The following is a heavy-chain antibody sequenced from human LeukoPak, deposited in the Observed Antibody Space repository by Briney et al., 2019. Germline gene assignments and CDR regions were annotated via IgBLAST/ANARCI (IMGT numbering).Heavy chain of an antibody. D-gene: IGHD3-10*01. CDR3: AKPPGGSGDYFDY. CDR1: GFTFSSYA. J-gene: IGHJ4*02. CDR2: MRYDGSTT. Sequence: PGRSLRLSCAASGFTFSSYAMHWVRQAPGKGLEWVAFMRYDGSTTYYADSVKGRFTISRDNSKNTLYLQMNSLRAEDTAVYYCAKPPGGSGDYFDYWGQGALVTVSS. V-gene: IGHV3-30*04.